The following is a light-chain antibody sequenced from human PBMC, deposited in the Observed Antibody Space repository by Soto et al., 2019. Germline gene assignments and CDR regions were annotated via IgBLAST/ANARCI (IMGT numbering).Light chain of an antibody. V-gene: IGLV2-14*01. CDR3: SSYTSPNTLV. CDR2: EVS. Sequence: QSALTQPASVSGSPGQSITISCTGTSSDVGAYNYVSWHQQHPGKAPKVLIYEVSHRPSGVSNRFSASKSGNTASLTISGLQAEDEADYYCSSYTSPNTLVFGGGTKLTVL. J-gene: IGLJ3*02. CDR1: SSDVGAYNY.